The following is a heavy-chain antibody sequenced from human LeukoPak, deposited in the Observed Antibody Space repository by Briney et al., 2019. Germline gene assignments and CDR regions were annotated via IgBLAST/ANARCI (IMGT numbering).Heavy chain of an antibody. Sequence: AETLSLTCTVSGDSISSGSYYWAWIRQPPGKGLEWIGSIYYSGSTYYNPSLKSRVTISVDTSKNQFSLKLSSVTAADTAVYYCARVRQLVRSLVYYYYMDVWGERTTVTVSS. CDR1: GDSISSGSYY. CDR3: ARVRQLVRSLVYYYYMDV. CDR2: IYYSGST. V-gene: IGHV4-39*07. J-gene: IGHJ6*03. D-gene: IGHD6-6*01.